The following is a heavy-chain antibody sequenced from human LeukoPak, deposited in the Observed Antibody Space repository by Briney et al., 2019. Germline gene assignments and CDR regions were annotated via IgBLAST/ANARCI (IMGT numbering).Heavy chain of an antibody. CDR2: ISGSGGST. D-gene: IGHD6-13*01. CDR3: AKVGYSSSWYPYFQH. V-gene: IGHV3-23*01. Sequence: ISGSGGSTYYADSVKGRFTISRDNSKNTLYLQMNSLRAEDTALYYCAKVGYSSSWYPYFQHWGQGTLVTVSS. J-gene: IGHJ1*01.